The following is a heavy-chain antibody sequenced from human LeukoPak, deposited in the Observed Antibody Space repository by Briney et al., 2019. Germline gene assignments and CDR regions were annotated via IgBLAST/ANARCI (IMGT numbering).Heavy chain of an antibody. D-gene: IGHD6-13*01. J-gene: IGHJ4*02. CDR2: SSAYNGNT. CDR1: GYTFTSYG. Sequence: ASVKVSCKSSGYTFTSYGISWFRQSPGQGLEWMGWSSAYNGNTNYAQKLQGRVTMTTDTSTSTAYMELRRLRSDDTAVYYCARYSSSWYRGLWYWGQGTLVTVSS. CDR3: ARYSSSWYRGLWY. V-gene: IGHV1-18*01.